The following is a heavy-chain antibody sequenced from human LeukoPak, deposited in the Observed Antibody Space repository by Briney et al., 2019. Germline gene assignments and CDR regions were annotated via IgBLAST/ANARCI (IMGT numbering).Heavy chain of an antibody. Sequence: SETLSLTCAVYGGSFSGYYWSWIRQPPGKGLEWIGEINHSGSTNYNPSLKSRVTISVDTSKNQFSLKLSSVTAADTAVYYCARVGVVVAANILAWRAFDIWGQGTMVTVSS. CDR2: INHSGST. CDR1: GGSFSGYY. D-gene: IGHD2-15*01. CDR3: ARVGVVVAANILAWRAFDI. J-gene: IGHJ3*02. V-gene: IGHV4-34*01.